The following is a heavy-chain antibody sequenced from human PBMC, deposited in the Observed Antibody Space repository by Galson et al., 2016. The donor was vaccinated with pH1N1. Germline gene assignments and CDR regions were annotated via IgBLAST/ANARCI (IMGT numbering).Heavy chain of an antibody. Sequence: SLRLSCATSGFTFSSYNMNWVRQAPGKGLEWVAYISSGSTTIYYADSVRGRFTISRDEAKKSLYLQMSSLRVEDTAVYFCARGNGGYAHFDSWGQGTRVTVSS. D-gene: IGHD5-12*01. CDR2: ISSGSTTI. V-gene: IGHV3-48*01. CDR3: ARGNGGYAHFDS. CDR1: GFTFSSYN. J-gene: IGHJ4*02.